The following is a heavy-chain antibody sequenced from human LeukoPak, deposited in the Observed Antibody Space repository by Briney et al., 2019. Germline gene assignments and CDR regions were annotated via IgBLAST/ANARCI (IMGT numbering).Heavy chain of an antibody. CDR3: AKEYSSHYYYGMDV. J-gene: IGHJ6*02. CDR2: ISYDGSNK. D-gene: IGHD6-13*01. V-gene: IGHV3-30*18. CDR1: GFTLSNYG. Sequence: GGSLRLSCAVSGFTLSNYGMSWVRQAPGKGLEWVAVISYDGSNKYYADSVKGRFTISRDNSKNTLYLQMNSLRAEDTAVYYCAKEYSSHYYYGMDVWGQGTTVTVSS.